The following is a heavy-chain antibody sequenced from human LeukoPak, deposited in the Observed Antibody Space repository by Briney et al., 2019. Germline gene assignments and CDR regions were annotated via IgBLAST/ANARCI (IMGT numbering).Heavy chain of an antibody. CDR2: MNPNSGNT. CDR1: GGTLNNYA. Sequence: GASVKVSCKASGGTLNNYAITWVRQAPGQGLEWMGWMNPNSGNTGYAQKSQGRVTITRNTSISTAYMELSSLRSEDTAVYYCARREQWLVGDDYWGQGTLVTVSS. CDR3: ARREQWLVGDDY. J-gene: IGHJ4*02. V-gene: IGHV1-8*01. D-gene: IGHD6-19*01.